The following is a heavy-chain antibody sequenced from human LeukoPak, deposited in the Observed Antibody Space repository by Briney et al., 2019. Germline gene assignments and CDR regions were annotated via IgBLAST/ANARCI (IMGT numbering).Heavy chain of an antibody. CDR1: GFTFSYYW. V-gene: IGHV3-7*01. CDR3: ARGSIYCSSTSCYEFDY. D-gene: IGHD2-2*01. J-gene: IGHJ4*02. CDR2: IREDGSEN. Sequence: GGSLRLSCAASGFTFSYYWMSWVRQAPGKGLEWVANIREDGSENYYVDSLRGRFSISRDNAKNSLYLQMNSLRAEDTAVCYCARGSIYCSSTSCYEFDYWGQGILVTVSS.